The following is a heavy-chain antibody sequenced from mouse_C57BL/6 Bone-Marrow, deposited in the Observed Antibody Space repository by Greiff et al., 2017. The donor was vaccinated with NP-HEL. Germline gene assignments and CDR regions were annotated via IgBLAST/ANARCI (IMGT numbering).Heavy chain of an antibody. V-gene: IGHV5-16*01. Sequence: DVHLVESEGGLVQPGSSMKLSCTASGFTFSDYYMAWVRQVPEKGLEWVANINYDGSSTYYLDSLKSRFIISRDNAKNILYLQMSSLKSEDTATYYCARDDYGSSFFYFDYWGQGTTLTVSS. J-gene: IGHJ2*01. CDR1: GFTFSDYY. CDR3: ARDDYGSSFFYFDY. D-gene: IGHD1-1*01. CDR2: INYDGSST.